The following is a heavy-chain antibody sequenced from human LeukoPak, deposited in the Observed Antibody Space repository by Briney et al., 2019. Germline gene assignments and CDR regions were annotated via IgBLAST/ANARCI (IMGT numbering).Heavy chain of an antibody. D-gene: IGHD1-26*01. V-gene: IGHV4-59*01. Sequence: SETLSLTCTVSGGSISSYYWSWIRQPPGKGLEWIGYIYYSGSTNYNPSLKSRVTISVNTSKNQFSLKLSSVTAADTAVYYCARSEGATFRSNYWGQGTLVTVSS. CDR2: IYYSGST. J-gene: IGHJ4*02. CDR1: GGSISSYY. CDR3: ARSEGATFRSNY.